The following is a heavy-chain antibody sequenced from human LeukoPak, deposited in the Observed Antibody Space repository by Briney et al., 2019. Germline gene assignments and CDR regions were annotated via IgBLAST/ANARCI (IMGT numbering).Heavy chain of an antibody. J-gene: IGHJ4*02. V-gene: IGHV3-23*01. Sequence: GGSLRLSCAASGFTFSSYGMHWVRQAPGKGLEWVSAISGSGGSTYYADSVKGRFTISRDNSKNTLYLQMNSLRAEDTAVYYCAKALYLASTVPKLWGQRTLVTVSS. CDR3: AKALYLASTVPKL. CDR1: GFTFSSYG. CDR2: ISGSGGST. D-gene: IGHD2-2*02.